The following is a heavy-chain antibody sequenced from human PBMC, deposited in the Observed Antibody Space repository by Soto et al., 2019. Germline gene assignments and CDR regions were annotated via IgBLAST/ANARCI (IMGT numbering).Heavy chain of an antibody. CDR2: IVVGSGNT. D-gene: IGHD6-25*01. CDR1: GFTFTSSA. CDR3: AADRRGIAALET. J-gene: IGHJ5*02. V-gene: IGHV1-58*02. Sequence: SVKVSCKASGFTFTSSAMQWVRQARGQRLEWIGWIVVGSGNTSYAQKFQERVTITRDMSTSTAYMELSSLRSEDTAVYYCAADRRGIAALETWGQGTLVTVSS.